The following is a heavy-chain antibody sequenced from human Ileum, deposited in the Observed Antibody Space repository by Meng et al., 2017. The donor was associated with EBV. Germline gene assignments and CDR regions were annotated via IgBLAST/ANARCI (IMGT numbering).Heavy chain of an antibody. D-gene: IGHD3-10*01. CDR1: GGSISSSNYY. V-gene: IGHV4-39*01. Sequence: QLQLQESGPGLVKPSEXLSLPCTVSGGSISSSNYYWDWIRQPPGKGLEWIRAIYHSGSTSYNPSLQSRVTMFVDTSKNQFSLMLTSVTATDTAVYYCARRRGGSGRDCWGQGTLVTVSS. CDR2: IYHSGST. CDR3: ARRRGGSGRDC. J-gene: IGHJ4*02.